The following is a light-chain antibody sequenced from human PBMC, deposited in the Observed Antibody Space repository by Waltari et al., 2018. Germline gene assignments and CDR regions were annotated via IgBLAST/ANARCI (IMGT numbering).Light chain of an antibody. J-gene: IGKJ2*03. Sequence: DIQMTQSPSSLSASVGDTVTITCRASQDISSYLAWYQQKPGKAPKPLIYYASNLGGGVPSRFSGSGSGTEFTLTISSLQPEDFATYYCQQYTSAPYSFGQGTKVEIK. CDR1: QDISSY. CDR2: YAS. V-gene: IGKV1-16*01. CDR3: QQYTSAPYS.